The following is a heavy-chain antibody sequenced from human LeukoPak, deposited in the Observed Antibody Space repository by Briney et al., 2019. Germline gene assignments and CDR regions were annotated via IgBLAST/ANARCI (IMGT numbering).Heavy chain of an antibody. CDR2: INSRGDDI. V-gene: IGHV3-21*01. J-gene: IGHJ6*03. D-gene: IGHD3-10*01. Sequence: GGSLRLSCAASGFTFSSYSMNWVRQAPGKGLEWVSSINSRGDDIYYADSMKGRFTISRDNAKNSLYLQMNSLRAEDTAVYYCARVITMVRGVIRVYYYYYMDVWGKGTTVTVSS. CDR1: GFTFSSYS. CDR3: ARVITMVRGVIRVYYYYYMDV.